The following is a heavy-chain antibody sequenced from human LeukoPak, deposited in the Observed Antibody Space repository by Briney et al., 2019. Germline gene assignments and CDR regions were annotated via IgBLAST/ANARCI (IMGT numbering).Heavy chain of an antibody. D-gene: IGHD3-22*01. J-gene: IGHJ6*03. Sequence: GGSLRLSCAASGFTFSSYWMSWVRQAPGKGLEWVANIKQDGSEKYYVDSVKGRFTISRDNAKNSLYLQMNSLRAEDTAVYYCAKRDSYYDTSGNGYYYMDVWGKGATVTVSS. CDR3: AKRDSYYDTSGNGYYYMDV. CDR2: IKQDGSEK. CDR1: GFTFSSYW. V-gene: IGHV3-7*03.